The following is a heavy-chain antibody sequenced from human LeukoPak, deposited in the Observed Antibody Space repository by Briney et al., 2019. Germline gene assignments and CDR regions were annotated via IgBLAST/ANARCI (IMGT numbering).Heavy chain of an antibody. CDR2: ISYDGSNK. D-gene: IGHD7-27*01. CDR3: ARANWGRVLDY. V-gene: IGHV3-30*03. CDR1: GFTFSSYG. J-gene: IGHJ4*02. Sequence: PGRSLRLSCAASGFTFSSYGMPWVRQAPGKGLEWVPVISYDGSNKYYADSVKGRFTISRDNSKNTLYLQMNSLRAEDTAVYYCARANWGRVLDYWGQGTLVTVSS.